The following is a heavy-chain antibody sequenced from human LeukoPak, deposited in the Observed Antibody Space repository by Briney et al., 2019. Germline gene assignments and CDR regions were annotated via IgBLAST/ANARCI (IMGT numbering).Heavy chain of an antibody. Sequence: GGSLRLSCAVSGFTFSSYAMSWVRRAPGKGLEWVSVISGSESSSYYADSVKGRFTISRDNSNNTLNLQMNSLRAEDTAIYYCAKDLADRPNFYYYYMDVWGKGTTVTVSS. CDR1: GFTFSSYA. CDR2: ISGSESSS. CDR3: AKDLADRPNFYYYYMDV. J-gene: IGHJ6*03. V-gene: IGHV3-23*01. D-gene: IGHD6-6*01.